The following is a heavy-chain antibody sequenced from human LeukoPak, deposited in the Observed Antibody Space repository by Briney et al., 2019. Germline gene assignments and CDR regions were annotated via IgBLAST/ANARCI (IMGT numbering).Heavy chain of an antibody. CDR2: INPNSGGT. V-gene: IGHV1-2*02. D-gene: IGHD4-17*01. J-gene: IGHJ4*02. CDR3: TIESTVTPLSFDY. CDR1: GYTFTGYY. Sequence: ASVKVSCKASGYTFTGYYMHWVRQAPGQGLEWMGWINPNSGGTNYAQKFQGSVTMTWESSSSTAYTEWSRLRCDDPAGYCCTIESTVTPLSFDYWGQGTLVTVSS.